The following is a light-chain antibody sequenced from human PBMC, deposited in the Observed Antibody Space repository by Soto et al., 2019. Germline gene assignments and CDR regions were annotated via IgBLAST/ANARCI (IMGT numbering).Light chain of an antibody. V-gene: IGKV3-20*01. J-gene: IGKJ5*01. CDR2: AAS. CDR1: QSVSSNY. Sequence: SPVTLSLTKEERATLSGSAGQSVSSNYLAWYQQKPGQAPRLLIYAASSRATGIPDRFSGSGSGTDFTLTIDGLEPEDFVLYYCQQYGFSPNTFGQGTRPAIK. CDR3: QQYGFSPNT.